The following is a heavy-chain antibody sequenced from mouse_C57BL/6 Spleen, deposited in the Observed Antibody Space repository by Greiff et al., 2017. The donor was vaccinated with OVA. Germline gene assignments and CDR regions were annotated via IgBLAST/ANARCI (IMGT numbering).Heavy chain of an antibody. Sequence: QVQLQQSGAELMKPGASVKLSCKATGYTFTGYWIEWVKQRPGHGLEWIGEILPGSGSTNYNEKFKGKATFTADTSSNTAYMQLSSLTTEDSAIYYCARGDIYYYGSSYLAWIAYWGQGTLVTVSA. CDR2: ILPGSGST. J-gene: IGHJ3*01. D-gene: IGHD1-1*01. CDR3: ARGDIYYYGSSYLAWIAY. CDR1: GYTFTGYW. V-gene: IGHV1-9*01.